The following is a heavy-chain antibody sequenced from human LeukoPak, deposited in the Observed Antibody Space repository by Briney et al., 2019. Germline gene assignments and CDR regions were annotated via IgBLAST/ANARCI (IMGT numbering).Heavy chain of an antibody. CDR3: ARALGYSSSWYLLRIYDY. CDR2: INPNSGGT. V-gene: IGHV1-2*02. J-gene: IGHJ4*02. CDR1: GYTFTGYY. D-gene: IGHD6-13*01. Sequence: ASVKVSCKASGYTFTGYYMHWVRQAPGQRLEWMGWINPNSGGTNYAQKFQGRVTMTRDTSISTAYMELSRLRSDDTAVYYCARALGYSSSWYLLRIYDYWGQGTLVTVSS.